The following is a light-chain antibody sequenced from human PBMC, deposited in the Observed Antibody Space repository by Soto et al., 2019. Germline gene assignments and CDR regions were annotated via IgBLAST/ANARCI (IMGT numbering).Light chain of an antibody. CDR3: LQGTHWPPVLT. J-gene: IGKJ4*01. V-gene: IGKV2-30*01. Sequence: DVVMTQSPLSLPVTLGHPASISCRSSQSIVYSDGNTYLNWCQQRPGQSPRRLIYKVSNRDSGVPHRFSGSGPGTEFTLKISSVEAEDVGVYYCLQGTHWPPVLTFGGGTKVEIK. CDR2: KVS. CDR1: QSIVYSDGNTY.